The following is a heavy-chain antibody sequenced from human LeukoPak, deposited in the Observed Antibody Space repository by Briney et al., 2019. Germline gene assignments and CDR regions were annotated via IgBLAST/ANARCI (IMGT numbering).Heavy chain of an antibody. CDR3: ARRRCGICHFDY. J-gene: IGHJ4*02. Sequence: GASVKVSCKASGYTFTGYYVHWVRQAPGQGLEWMGWINPNSGGTNYAQKFQGRVTMTRDTSISTAYMELSRLRPDDTAVYYCARRRCGICHFDYWGQGTLVTVSS. D-gene: IGHD1-14*01. CDR1: GYTFTGYY. V-gene: IGHV1-2*02. CDR2: INPNSGGT.